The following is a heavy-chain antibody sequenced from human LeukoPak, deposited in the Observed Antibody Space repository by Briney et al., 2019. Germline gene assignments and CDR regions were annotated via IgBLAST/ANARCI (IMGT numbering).Heavy chain of an antibody. Sequence: GGSLRLSCAASGFIFSSFSVNWVRQAPGKGLEWVSSISTSGGLSSVYYADSVKGRFTISRDNAKNSLYLQMNSLRAEDTAVYYCARDREDTIFGVVILSTLYGMDVWGQGTTVTVSS. D-gene: IGHD3-3*01. J-gene: IGHJ6*02. CDR2: ISTSGGLSSV. V-gene: IGHV3-21*01. CDR1: GFIFSSFS. CDR3: ARDREDTIFGVVILSTLYGMDV.